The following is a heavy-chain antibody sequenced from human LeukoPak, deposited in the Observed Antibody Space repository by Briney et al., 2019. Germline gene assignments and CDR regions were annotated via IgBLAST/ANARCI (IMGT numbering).Heavy chain of an antibody. Sequence: GSLRLSCAASGFTFSAYWMPWVRQAPGKGLVWVSRINSDGSVTAYADSVKGRFTTSRDNAKNTLYLQMSSLRADDTAVYYCARAGFWSGYLSYFDYWGQGILVTVSS. J-gene: IGHJ4*02. CDR3: ARAGFWSGYLSYFDY. CDR2: INSDGSVT. V-gene: IGHV3-74*01. CDR1: GFTFSAYW. D-gene: IGHD3-3*01.